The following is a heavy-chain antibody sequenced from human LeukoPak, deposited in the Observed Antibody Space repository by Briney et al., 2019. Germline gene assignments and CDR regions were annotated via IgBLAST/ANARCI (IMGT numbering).Heavy chain of an antibody. CDR1: GYTFTSYG. CDR2: ISAYNGNT. Sequence: ASVKVSCKASGYTFTSYGISWVRQAPGQGLEGMGWISAYNGNTNYAQKLQGRVTMTTDTSTSTTYMELRSLRSDDTAVYYCAREEGDGYNYGICDYWGQGTLVTVSS. D-gene: IGHD5-24*01. CDR3: AREEGDGYNYGICDY. J-gene: IGHJ4*02. V-gene: IGHV1-18*01.